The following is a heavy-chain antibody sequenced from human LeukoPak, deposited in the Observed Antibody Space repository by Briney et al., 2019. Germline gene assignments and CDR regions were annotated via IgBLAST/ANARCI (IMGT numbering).Heavy chain of an antibody. CDR3: ATPSLRYSGSYLYDY. D-gene: IGHD1-26*01. Sequence: ASVKVSCKASGYTFTGYYMHWVRQAPGQGLEWMGWINPNSGGTNYAQKFQGRVTMTRDTSISTAYMELSSLRSEDTAVYYCATPSLRYSGSYLYDYWGQGTLVTVSS. J-gene: IGHJ4*02. CDR2: INPNSGGT. CDR1: GYTFTGYY. V-gene: IGHV1-2*02.